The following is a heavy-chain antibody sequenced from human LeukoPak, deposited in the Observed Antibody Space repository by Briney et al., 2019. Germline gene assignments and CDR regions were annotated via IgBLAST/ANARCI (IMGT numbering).Heavy chain of an antibody. V-gene: IGHV4-38-2*02. D-gene: IGHD3-22*01. CDR3: ARSSGYLFDP. J-gene: IGHJ5*02. CDR1: NYSISRGYY. CDR2: IYYSATT. Sequence: SETLSLTCNVSNYSISRGYYWGWIRQPPGKGLEWIGSIYYSATTYYNPSLKSRVSISVDTSKNQFSLKLSSVSAADTAVYYCARSSGYLFDPWGQGILVTVSS.